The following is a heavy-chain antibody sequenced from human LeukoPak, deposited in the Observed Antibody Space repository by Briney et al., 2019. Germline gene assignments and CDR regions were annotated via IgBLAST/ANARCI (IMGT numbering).Heavy chain of an antibody. CDR3: ARGQYCSSTSCHFDY. CDR2: IYYSGST. Sequence: TSETLSLTCTVSGGSISSYYWSWIRQPPGKGLEWIGYIYYSGSTNYNPSLKSRVTISVDTSKNQFSLKLSSVTAADTAVYYCARGQYCSSTSCHFDYWGQGTLVTVSS. CDR1: GGSISSYY. J-gene: IGHJ4*02. V-gene: IGHV4-59*01. D-gene: IGHD2-2*01.